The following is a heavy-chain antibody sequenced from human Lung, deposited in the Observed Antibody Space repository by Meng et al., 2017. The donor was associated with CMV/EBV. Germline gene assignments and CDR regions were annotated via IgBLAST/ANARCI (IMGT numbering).Heavy chain of an antibody. CDR3: ARQRTNWRGPVFDY. D-gene: IGHD2-8*01. CDR2: INTDGTTI. CDR1: GFTFSHSW. Sequence: GESXKISCAASGFTFSHSWMHWVRQAPGKGLVWVSVINTDGTTINYADSVKGRFTISRDNAKNTLYLQMDSLRADDTALYYCARQRTNWRGPVFDYWGQGTMVTVSS. V-gene: IGHV3-74*01. J-gene: IGHJ4*02.